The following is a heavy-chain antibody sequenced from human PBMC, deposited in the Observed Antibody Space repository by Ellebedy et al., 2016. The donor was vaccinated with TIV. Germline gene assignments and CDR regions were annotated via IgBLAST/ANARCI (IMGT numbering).Heavy chain of an antibody. V-gene: IGHV4-4*07. J-gene: IGHJ5*02. Sequence: GSLRLXCTVSGGSISSYYWSWIRQPAGKGLEWIGRIYTSGSTNYNPSLKSRVTMSVDTSKNQFSLKLSSVTAADTAVYYCARALEAAAGNYWFNPWGQGTLVTVSS. D-gene: IGHD6-13*01. CDR1: GGSISSYY. CDR2: IYTSGST. CDR3: ARALEAAAGNYWFNP.